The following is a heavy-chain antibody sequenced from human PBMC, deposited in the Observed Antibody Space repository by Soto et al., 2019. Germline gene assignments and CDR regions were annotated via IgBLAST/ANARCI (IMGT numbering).Heavy chain of an antibody. V-gene: IGHV1-18*04. CDR2: ISAYNGNT. J-gene: IGHJ5*02. Sequence: QVQLVQSGAEVKKPGASVKVSCKASGYTFTSYGISWVRQAPGQGLEWMGWISAYNGNTNYAQKLQGRVTMTTGTSTSTAYMELRSLRSDDTAVYYRATDLLYCSGGSCYHNGFDPWGQGTLVTVSS. CDR1: GYTFTSYG. D-gene: IGHD2-15*01. CDR3: ATDLLYCSGGSCYHNGFDP.